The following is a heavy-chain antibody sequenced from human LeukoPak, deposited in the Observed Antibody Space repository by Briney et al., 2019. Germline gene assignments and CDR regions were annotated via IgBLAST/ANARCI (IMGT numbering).Heavy chain of an antibody. D-gene: IGHD4-17*01. CDR3: ASRGEDDYGDYGDY. CDR1: GGSISSGGYS. V-gene: IGHV4-30-2*01. CDR2: FYHSGST. Sequence: SETLSLTCAVSGGSISSGGYSWSWIGQPPGKGLEWVGYFYHSGSTYYNPSLKSRVTISVDRSKNQFSLKLSSVTAADTAVYYCASRGEDDYGDYGDYWGQGTLVTVSS. J-gene: IGHJ4*02.